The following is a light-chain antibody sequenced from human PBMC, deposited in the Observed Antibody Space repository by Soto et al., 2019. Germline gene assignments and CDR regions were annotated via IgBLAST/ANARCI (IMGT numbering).Light chain of an antibody. CDR3: LQDNNYPWT. CDR1: RYIRSE. V-gene: IGKV1-6*01. CDR2: AAS. J-gene: IGKJ1*01. Sequence: QMTQAPSSLPAPVADRFTITCRASRYIRSELSWYQQRPGKAPKVLIYAASSLQSGVPSRFSGSGSGTDFTLTISSLQPEDFATYYCLQDNNYPWTFGQGTKVDIK.